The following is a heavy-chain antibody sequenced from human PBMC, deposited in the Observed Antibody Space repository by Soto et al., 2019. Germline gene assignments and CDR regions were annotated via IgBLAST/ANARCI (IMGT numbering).Heavy chain of an antibody. CDR1: GGTFSSYA. Sequence: QVQLVQSGAEVKKPGSSVKVSCTASGGTFSSYAISWVRQAPGQGLEWMGGIIPIFGTANYAQKFQGRVTITADESTSTAYKELSRLRSEDTAVYYCARGKRFYYGMDVWGQGTTVTGSS. CDR3: ARGKRFYYGMDV. CDR2: IIPIFGTA. V-gene: IGHV1-69*12. J-gene: IGHJ6*02.